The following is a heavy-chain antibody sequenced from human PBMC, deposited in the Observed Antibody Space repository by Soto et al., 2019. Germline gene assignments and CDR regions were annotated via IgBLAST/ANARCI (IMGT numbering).Heavy chain of an antibody. CDR2: IYYSGST. CDR1: GGSISSSSYY. Sequence: QLQLQESGPGLVKPSETLSLTCTVSGGSISSSSYYWGWIRQPPGKGLEWIGSIYYSGSTYYNPSLKGRATTPVDTSKNQFSRKLTSVTAADTAVYYWAAEYPGASDAFDIWAQGTMVTVSS. D-gene: IGHD3-10*01. V-gene: IGHV4-39*01. CDR3: AAEYPGASDAFDI. J-gene: IGHJ3*02.